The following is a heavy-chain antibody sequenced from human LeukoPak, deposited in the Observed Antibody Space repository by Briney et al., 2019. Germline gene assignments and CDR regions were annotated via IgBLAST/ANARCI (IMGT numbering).Heavy chain of an antibody. CDR3: ARDAMGEELIAVVYYFDY. D-gene: IGHD6-19*01. CDR1: GYTFTGYY. Sequence: ASVNVSCKSSGYTFTGYYMHWVRPAPGQGLEWIGWINPNSGGTNYAQKFQGRFTMTRDTSISTAYMELRRLRSDGTAVYYCARDAMGEELIAVVYYFDYWGQGTLVTVSS. J-gene: IGHJ4*02. CDR2: INPNSGGT. V-gene: IGHV1-2*02.